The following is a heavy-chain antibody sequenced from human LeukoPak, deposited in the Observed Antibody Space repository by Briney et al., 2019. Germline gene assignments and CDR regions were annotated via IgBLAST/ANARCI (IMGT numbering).Heavy chain of an antibody. CDR2: ISGSGDST. Sequence: PGGSLRLSCAASGFTFNSYAASWVRQAPGKGLEWVSAISGSGDSTYYADSVRGRFTISRDNSKNTLYLQMNSLRAGDTAVYYCAKDSTMSGSYYGMDVWGQGTTVTVSS. J-gene: IGHJ6*02. V-gene: IGHV3-23*01. CDR1: GFTFNSYA. D-gene: IGHD3-22*01. CDR3: AKDSTMSGSYYGMDV.